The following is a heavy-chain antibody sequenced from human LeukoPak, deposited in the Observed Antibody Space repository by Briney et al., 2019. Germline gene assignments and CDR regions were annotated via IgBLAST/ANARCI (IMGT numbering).Heavy chain of an antibody. V-gene: IGHV1-69*06. CDR2: IIPIFGTA. CDR1: GGTFSSYA. Sequence: GASVKVSCKASGGTFSSYAISWVRQAPGQGLEWMGGIIPIFGTANYAQKFQGRVTITADKSTSTAYMELSSLRSDDTAVYYCARDYDSSGSRDYWGQGTLVTVSS. J-gene: IGHJ4*02. D-gene: IGHD3-22*01. CDR3: ARDYDSSGSRDY.